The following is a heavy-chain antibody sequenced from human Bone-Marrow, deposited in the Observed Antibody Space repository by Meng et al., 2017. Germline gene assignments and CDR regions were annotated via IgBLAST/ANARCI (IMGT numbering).Heavy chain of an antibody. V-gene: IGHV3-23*01. Sequence: GGSLRLPCAATGFTFSSYAMSWVRQAPGKGLEWVSGITTSAETTYDVVSVKDRFTISRDNSKNTLYLQMNSLRAEDTAVYYCAKKGGNHEYDYWGQGTLVTVSS. CDR2: ITTSAETT. D-gene: IGHD2/OR15-2a*01. J-gene: IGHJ4*02. CDR1: GFTFSSYA. CDR3: AKKGGNHEYDY.